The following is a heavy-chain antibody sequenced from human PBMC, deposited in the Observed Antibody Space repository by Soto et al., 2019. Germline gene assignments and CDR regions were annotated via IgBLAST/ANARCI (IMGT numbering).Heavy chain of an antibody. V-gene: IGHV3-11*01. CDR3: ARDSPGGFNWFDP. J-gene: IGHJ5*02. CDR2: ISSSGSAL. CDR1: GFPFSDYY. D-gene: IGHD3-16*01. Sequence: GGSLRLSCAASGFPFSDYYMTWIRQAPGKGLEWVSYISSSGSALQYADSVKGRFTISRDNARNSVFLQMNSLRVEDTAMYYCARDSPGGFNWFDPWGQGTLVTVSS.